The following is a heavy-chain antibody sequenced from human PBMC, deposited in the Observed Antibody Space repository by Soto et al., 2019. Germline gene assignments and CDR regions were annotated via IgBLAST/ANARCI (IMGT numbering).Heavy chain of an antibody. Sequence: QVQLVESGGGVVQPGRSLRLSCAASGFTFSSSGMHWVRQAPGKGLEWVAVISHDGSNKYYTDSVKGRFTISRDNSKNTLYLQMNSLRAEDTAVYYCAKVDEYGVLHDAFDIWGQGTMVTVSS. J-gene: IGHJ3*02. CDR1: GFTFSSSG. D-gene: IGHD2-2*01. V-gene: IGHV3-30*18. CDR2: ISHDGSNK. CDR3: AKVDEYGVLHDAFDI.